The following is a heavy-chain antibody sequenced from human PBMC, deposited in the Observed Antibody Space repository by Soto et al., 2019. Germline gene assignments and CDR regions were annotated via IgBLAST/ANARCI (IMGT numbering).Heavy chain of an antibody. CDR1: GYTFTSYV. J-gene: IGHJ5*02. CDR2: ISAYNGNT. D-gene: IGHD3-10*01. V-gene: IGHV1-18*01. Sequence: GASVKVSCKASGYTFTSYVISWVRQAPGQGLEWMGWISAYNGNTNYAQKLQGRVTMTTDTSTSTAYMELRSLRSDDTAVYYCARDTMVRGVITYNWFNPWGQGTLVTVSS. CDR3: ARDTMVRGVITYNWFNP.